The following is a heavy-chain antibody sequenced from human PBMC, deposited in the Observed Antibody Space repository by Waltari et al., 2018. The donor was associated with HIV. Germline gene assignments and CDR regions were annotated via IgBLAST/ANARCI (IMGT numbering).Heavy chain of an antibody. V-gene: IGHV4-38-2*01. CDR2: IYHSGST. CDR1: GYSISSGYS. J-gene: IGHJ4*02. CDR3: ARNLWFGELLFQFDY. D-gene: IGHD3-10*01. Sequence: QVQLQESGPGLVKPSETLSLTCAVSGYSISSGYSWGWIRQPPGKGLEWIGSIYHSGSTYYNPSLKSRVTISVDTSKNQFSLKLSSVTAADTAVYYCARNLWFGELLFQFDYWGQGTLVTVSS.